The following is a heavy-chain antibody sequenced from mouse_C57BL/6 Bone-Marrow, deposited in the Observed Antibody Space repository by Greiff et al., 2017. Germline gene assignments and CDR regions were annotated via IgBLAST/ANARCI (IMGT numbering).Heavy chain of an antibody. CDR3: ARHDGVEGPFAY. V-gene: IGHV5-2*01. CDR1: EYEFPSHD. Sequence: EVKLMESGGGLEQPGESLKLSCESNEYEFPSHDMSWVRKTPEKRLELVAAINSDGGSTYYPDTMERRFIISRDNTKKTLYLQMSSLRSEDTALYYCARHDGVEGPFAYWGQGTLVTVSA. D-gene: IGHD2-3*01. J-gene: IGHJ3*01. CDR2: INSDGGST.